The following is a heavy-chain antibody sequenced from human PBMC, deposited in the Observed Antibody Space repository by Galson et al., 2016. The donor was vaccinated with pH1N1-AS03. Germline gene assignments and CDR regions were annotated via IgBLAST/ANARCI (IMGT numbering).Heavy chain of an antibody. CDR2: IHPIFGTV. V-gene: IGHV1-69*13. Sequence: SVKVSCKASGGTFSNFAISWMRQAPGQGLEWMGGIHPIFGTVTYAQKFQGRLTVTADDSTSAAYMELSSLRSDDTAVYYCARDRYRDTSTDFYESAYWGQGTLVTVSS. CDR1: GGTFSNFA. CDR3: ARDRYRDTSTDFYESAY. J-gene: IGHJ4*02. D-gene: IGHD2/OR15-2a*01.